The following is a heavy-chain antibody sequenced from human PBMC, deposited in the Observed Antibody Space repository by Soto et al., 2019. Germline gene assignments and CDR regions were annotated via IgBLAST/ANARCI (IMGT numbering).Heavy chain of an antibody. CDR2: IYHSGST. CDR1: GGSISSSNW. V-gene: IGHV4-4*02. J-gene: IGHJ5*02. CDR3: ASRGGLWPSTWFDP. Sequence: CAVSGGSISSSNWWSWVRQPPGKGLEWIGEIYHSGSTNYNPSLKSRVTISVDKSKNQFSLKLSSVTAADTAVYYCASRGGLWPSTWFDPWGQGTLVTVSS. D-gene: IGHD5-18*01.